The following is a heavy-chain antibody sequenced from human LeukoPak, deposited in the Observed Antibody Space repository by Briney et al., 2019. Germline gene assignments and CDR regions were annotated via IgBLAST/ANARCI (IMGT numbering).Heavy chain of an antibody. CDR2: ISSSTNTI. J-gene: IGHJ3*02. Sequence: GGSLRPSCAASGFTFSSYSMNWVRQAPGKGLEWVSYISSSTNTIYYADSVKGRFTISRDNAKNSLFLQMNSLRDEDTAVYYCARVFWEKDGFIGAFDIWGQRTMVTVSS. V-gene: IGHV3-48*02. CDR3: ARVFWEKDGFIGAFDI. CDR1: GFTFSSYS. D-gene: IGHD3-3*01.